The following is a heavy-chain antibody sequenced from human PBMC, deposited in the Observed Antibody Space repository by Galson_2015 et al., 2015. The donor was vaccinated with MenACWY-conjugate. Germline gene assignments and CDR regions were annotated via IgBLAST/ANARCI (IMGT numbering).Heavy chain of an antibody. J-gene: IGHJ6*02. V-gene: IGHV3-7*03. CDR2: IKKDGSEK. CDR3: ARGHYGMDV. Sequence: SLRLSCAVSGFTFRNYWMTWVRQAPGKGLEWVASIKKDGSEKYYVDSVKGRFTISRDYTKNSMYLEMNSLRAEDTAVYYCARGHYGMDVWGQGTTVTASS. CDR1: GFTFRNYW.